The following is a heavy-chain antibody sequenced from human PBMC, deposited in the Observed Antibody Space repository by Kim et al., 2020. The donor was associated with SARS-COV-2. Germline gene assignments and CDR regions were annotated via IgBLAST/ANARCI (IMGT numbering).Heavy chain of an antibody. J-gene: IGHJ3*02. Sequence: YAQKFQERVTIPRDRSTSTAYMELSSLRSEDTAVYYCAAVGSSADDAFDIWGQGTMVTVSS. D-gene: IGHD6-19*01. CDR3: AAVGSSADDAFDI. V-gene: IGHV1-58*01.